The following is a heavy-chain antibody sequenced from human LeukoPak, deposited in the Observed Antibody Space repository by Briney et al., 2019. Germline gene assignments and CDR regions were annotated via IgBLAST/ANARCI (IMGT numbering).Heavy chain of an antibody. V-gene: IGHV1-2*02. Sequence: ASVKVSCKASGYTFTGYYMHWVRQAPGQGREGMGWINPNSGGTNYAQKFQGRVTMTRDTSISTAYMELSRLRSDDTAVYYCARTRTEYNWFDPWGQGTLVTVSS. CDR2: INPNSGGT. CDR1: GYTFTGYY. CDR3: ARTRTEYNWFDP. J-gene: IGHJ5*02. D-gene: IGHD3-10*01.